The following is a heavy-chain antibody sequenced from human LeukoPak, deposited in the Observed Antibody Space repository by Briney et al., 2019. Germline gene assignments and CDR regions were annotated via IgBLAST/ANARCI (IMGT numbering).Heavy chain of an antibody. V-gene: IGHV3-48*03. CDR1: GFSFSSYE. Sequence: GGSLRLSCAASGFSFSSYEMNWGRQAPGKGLEWVSYISSSGSSIYNADSVKGRFTISRDNAKNSLYLQMSSLRAEDTAVYYCARGYYYGSGTLGPFDPWGQGTLVTVSS. CDR3: ARGYYYGSGTLGPFDP. CDR2: ISSSGSSI. D-gene: IGHD3-10*01. J-gene: IGHJ5*02.